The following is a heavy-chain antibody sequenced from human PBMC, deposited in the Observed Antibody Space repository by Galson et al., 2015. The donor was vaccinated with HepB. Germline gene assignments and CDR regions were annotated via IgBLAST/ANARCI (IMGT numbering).Heavy chain of an antibody. D-gene: IGHD1-14*01. CDR3: ATTPQPYLSLFDY. CDR2: INPSGGST. Sequence: HWVRQAPGQGLEWMGIINPSGGSTSYAQKFQGRVTMTRDTSTSTVYMELNSLRAEDTAVYYCATTPQPYLSLFDYWGQGTLVTVSS. J-gene: IGHJ4*02. V-gene: IGHV1-46*01.